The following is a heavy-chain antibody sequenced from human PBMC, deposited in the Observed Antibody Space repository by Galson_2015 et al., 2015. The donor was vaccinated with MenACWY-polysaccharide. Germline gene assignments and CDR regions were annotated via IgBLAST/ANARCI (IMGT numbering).Heavy chain of an antibody. CDR2: IGGRGDGR. V-gene: IGHV3-23*01. J-gene: IGHJ1*01. CDR1: GITLRRYV. CDR3: ARDAIAGIVLTPLRIPFQL. Sequence: SLRLSCAVSGITLRRYVMSWVRQAPGKGLEWVSTIGGRGDGRYYADSVKGRFTISRDNSKNTLYLEMNSLRAEDTAIYYCARDAIAGIVLTPLRIPFQLWGQGTLVAVSS. D-gene: IGHD6-13*01.